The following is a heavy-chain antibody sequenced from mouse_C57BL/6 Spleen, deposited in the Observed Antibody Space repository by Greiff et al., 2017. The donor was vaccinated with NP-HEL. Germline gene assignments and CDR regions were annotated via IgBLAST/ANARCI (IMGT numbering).Heavy chain of an antibody. CDR3: ARRGYGNYVFAY. V-gene: IGHV1-55*01. CDR1: GYTFTSYW. Sequence: VQLQQSGAELVKPGASVKMSCKASGYTFTSYWITWVKQRPGPGLEWIGDIYPGSGSTNYNEKFKSKATLTVDTSSSTAYMQLSSLTSEDYAVYYCARRGYGNYVFAYWGQGTLVTVSA. J-gene: IGHJ3*01. D-gene: IGHD2-1*01. CDR2: IYPGSGST.